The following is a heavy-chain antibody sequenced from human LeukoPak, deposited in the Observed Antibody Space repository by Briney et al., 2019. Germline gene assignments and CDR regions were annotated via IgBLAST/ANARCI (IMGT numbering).Heavy chain of an antibody. CDR2: ITWNAGRR. CDR3: TTGFDWGYDRTAFDY. J-gene: IGHJ4*02. Sequence: GGSLRLSCAASGFTFEDYGMSWVRQVPGKGLEWVSGITWNAGRRGYGDSVKGRFTISRDNSKNTLYLQMNSLKTEDTAVYYCTTGFDWGYDRTAFDYWGQGTLVTVSS. CDR1: GFTFEDYG. V-gene: IGHV3-20*04. D-gene: IGHD2-2*01.